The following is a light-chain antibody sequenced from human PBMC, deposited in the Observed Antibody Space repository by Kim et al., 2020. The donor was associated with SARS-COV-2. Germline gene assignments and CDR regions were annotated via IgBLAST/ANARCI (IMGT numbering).Light chain of an antibody. V-gene: IGKV1-9*01. CDR1: QGISSY. CDR2: AAS. CDR3: QQLNSYPS. J-gene: IGKJ4*01. Sequence: SASVGDRVTIPCRASQGISSYLAWYQQKPGKAPKLLIYAASTLQSGVPSRFSGSGSGTEFTLTISSLQPEDFATYYCQQLNSYPSFGGGTKVDIK.